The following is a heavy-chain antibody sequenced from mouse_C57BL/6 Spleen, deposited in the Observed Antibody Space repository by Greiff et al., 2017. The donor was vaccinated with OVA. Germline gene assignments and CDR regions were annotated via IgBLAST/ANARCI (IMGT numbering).Heavy chain of an antibody. Sequence: DVMLVESGGGLVKPGGSLKLSCAASGFTFSSYAMSWVRQTPEKRLEWVATISDGGSYTYYPDNVKGRFTISRDNAKNNLYLQMSHLKSEDTAMYYCARDGSSPYYYAMDYWGQGTSVTVSS. CDR3: ARDGSSPYYYAMDY. J-gene: IGHJ4*01. D-gene: IGHD1-1*01. CDR2: ISDGGSYT. V-gene: IGHV5-4*01. CDR1: GFTFSSYA.